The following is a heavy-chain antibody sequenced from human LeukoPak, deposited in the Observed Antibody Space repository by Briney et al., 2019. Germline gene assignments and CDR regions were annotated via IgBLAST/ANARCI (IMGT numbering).Heavy chain of an antibody. J-gene: IGHJ1*01. Sequence: QPGGSLRLSCAASGFTFSSYWMHWVRQAPGKGLVWVSRINSDGSSTSYADSVKGRFTISRDNSKNTLYLQMNSLRAEDTAVYYCAKKVEGYSSGWYSGQAEYFQHWGQGTLVTVSS. CDR1: GFTFSSYW. CDR2: INSDGSST. V-gene: IGHV3-74*01. D-gene: IGHD6-19*01. CDR3: AKKVEGYSSGWYSGQAEYFQH.